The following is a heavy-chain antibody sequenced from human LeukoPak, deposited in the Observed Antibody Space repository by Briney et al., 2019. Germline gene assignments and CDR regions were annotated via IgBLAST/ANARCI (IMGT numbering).Heavy chain of an antibody. CDR1: GFTFSSYR. CDR3: ARGSIPIRSSRHFDY. CDR2: ISSSSSYI. J-gene: IGHJ4*02. V-gene: IGHV3-21*01. D-gene: IGHD6-6*01. Sequence: GGSLRLSCAASGFTFSSYRMNWVRQAPGEGREWVSSISSSSSYIYYADSVKGRFTISRDNAKNSLYLQMNSLRAEDTAVYYCARGSIPIRSSRHFDYWGQGTLVTVSS.